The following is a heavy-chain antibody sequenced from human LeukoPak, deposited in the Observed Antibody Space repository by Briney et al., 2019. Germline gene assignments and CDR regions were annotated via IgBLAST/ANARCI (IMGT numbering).Heavy chain of an antibody. V-gene: IGHV3-21*05. CDR3: AKGDSGSLYACDI. CDR2: ISSSSSFT. CDR1: GFTFSSYG. J-gene: IGHJ3*02. D-gene: IGHD3-10*01. Sequence: GGSLRLSCAASGFTFSSYGMHWIRQAPGKGLEWVSYISSSSSFTNYADSVKGRFTISRDNAKKSVYLQMNSLRAEDTAVYYCAKGDSGSLYACDIWGQGTMVTVSS.